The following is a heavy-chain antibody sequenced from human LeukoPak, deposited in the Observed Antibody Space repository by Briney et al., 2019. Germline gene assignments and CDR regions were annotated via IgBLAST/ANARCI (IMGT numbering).Heavy chain of an antibody. J-gene: IGHJ3*02. Sequence: PSETLSLTCTVSGGSISSYYWSWIRQPPGKGLEWTGYIYTSGSTNYNPSLKSRVTISVDTSKNQFSLKLSSVTAADTAVYYCARLSSGQHDAFDIWGQGTMVTVSS. D-gene: IGHD6-13*01. CDR3: ARLSSGQHDAFDI. CDR1: GGSISSYY. V-gene: IGHV4-4*09. CDR2: IYTSGST.